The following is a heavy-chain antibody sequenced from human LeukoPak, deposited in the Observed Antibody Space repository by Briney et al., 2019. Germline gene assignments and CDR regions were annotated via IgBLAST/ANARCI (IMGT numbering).Heavy chain of an antibody. CDR2: ISGRSADI. Sequence: PGGSLRLSCAASGFTFSSYAMNWVRQAPGKGLEWVSSISGRSADIYYADSVKGRFTISRDNAKNSVFLQMNNLSVEDTAIYYCARRGYHDSSGYDYWGQGTPVTVSS. J-gene: IGHJ4*02. CDR3: ARRGYHDSSGYDY. V-gene: IGHV3-21*06. CDR1: GFTFSSYA. D-gene: IGHD3-22*01.